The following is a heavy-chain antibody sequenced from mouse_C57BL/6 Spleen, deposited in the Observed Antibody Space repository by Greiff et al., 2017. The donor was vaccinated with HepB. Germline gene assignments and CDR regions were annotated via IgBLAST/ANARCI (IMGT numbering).Heavy chain of an antibody. CDR1: GYSITSGYY. J-gene: IGHJ1*03. Sequence: VQLQQSGPGLVKPSQSLSLTCSVTGYSITSGYYWNWIRQFPGNKLEWMGYISYDGSNNYNPSLKNRISITRDTSKNQFFLKLNSVTTEDTATYYCAREGTTVDWYFDVWGTGTTVTVSS. CDR3: AREGTTVDWYFDV. D-gene: IGHD1-1*01. CDR2: ISYDGSN. V-gene: IGHV3-6*01.